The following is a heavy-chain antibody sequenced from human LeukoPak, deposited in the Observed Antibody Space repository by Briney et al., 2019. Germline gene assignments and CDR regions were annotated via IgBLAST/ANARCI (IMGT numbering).Heavy chain of an antibody. CDR3: ARRIFGSSDYYGNFDY. D-gene: IGHD3-22*01. CDR1: GGSISSDNW. V-gene: IGHV4-4*02. Sequence: PSGTLSLTCAVSGGSISSDNWWSWVRQPPGKGLEWIGEIYHSGNTNYNPSLKSRVTISVDKSKNQFSLKLSSVTAADTAVYYCARRIFGSSDYYGNFDYWGQGTLVTVSS. J-gene: IGHJ4*02. CDR2: IYHSGNT.